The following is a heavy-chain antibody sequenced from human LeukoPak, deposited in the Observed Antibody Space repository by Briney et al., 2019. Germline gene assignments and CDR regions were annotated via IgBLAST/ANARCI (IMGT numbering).Heavy chain of an antibody. CDR1: GYTFTDYG. CDR2: INAYNGNT. Sequence: ASVKVSCKASGYTFTDYGISWVRQAPGQGLEWMGWINAYNGNTKFAQKVQGRVTMTTNTSTSTAYMELRSLRSDDTAVYYCARVGYCSSTSCKYYFDDLGQGTLVTVSS. D-gene: IGHD2-2*03. CDR3: ARVGYCSSTSCKYYFDD. J-gene: IGHJ4*02. V-gene: IGHV1-18*01.